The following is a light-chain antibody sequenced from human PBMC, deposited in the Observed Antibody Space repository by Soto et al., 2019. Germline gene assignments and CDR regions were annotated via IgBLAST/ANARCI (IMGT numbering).Light chain of an antibody. Sequence: QSALTQPRSVSGSPGQSVTISCTGTSSDVGGYNYVSWFQQLPGKAPKLMIYDVSKRPSGVPDRVSGSKSGSTASLTISGLQAEDEADYYCCSFSGGPYVFGAGTKLTVL. CDR2: DVS. CDR1: SSDVGGYNY. J-gene: IGLJ1*01. CDR3: CSFSGGPYV. V-gene: IGLV2-11*01.